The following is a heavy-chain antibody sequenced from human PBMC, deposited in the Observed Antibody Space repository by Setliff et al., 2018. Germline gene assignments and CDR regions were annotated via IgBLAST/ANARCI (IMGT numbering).Heavy chain of an antibody. CDR3: VTFASYIVLMVYARSGAFDI. CDR1: GYTFSTYG. Sequence: ASVKVSCKDSGYTFSTYGISWVRQAPGQGLEWMGWISAYNGNTIYAQKFQGRVTMTEDTSTDTAYMELSSLRSEDTAVYYCVTFASYIVLMVYARSGAFDIWGQGTMVTVSS. J-gene: IGHJ3*02. D-gene: IGHD2-8*01. V-gene: IGHV1-18*01. CDR2: ISAYNGNT.